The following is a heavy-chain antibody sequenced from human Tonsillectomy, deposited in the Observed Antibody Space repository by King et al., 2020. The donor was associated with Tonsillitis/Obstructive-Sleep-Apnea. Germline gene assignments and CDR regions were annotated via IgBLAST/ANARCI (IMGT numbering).Heavy chain of an antibody. CDR2: VSAYNGNT. CDR3: AVCGGETGRDF. Sequence: VQLVESGAEVKKPGASVXVXCKASGYTFTSYGISWVXQAPGQGLEWMGWVSAYNGNTNYAQKLQDRVTMTTDTSTSTAYVELRSLRSDDTAMCYCAVCGGETGRDFWARDTLVSVS. CDR1: GYTFTSYG. V-gene: IGHV1-18*01. J-gene: IGHJ1*01. D-gene: IGHD3-16*01.